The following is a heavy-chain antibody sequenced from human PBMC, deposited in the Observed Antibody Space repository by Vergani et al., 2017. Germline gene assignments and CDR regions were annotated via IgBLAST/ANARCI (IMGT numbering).Heavy chain of an antibody. D-gene: IGHD5-24*01. J-gene: IGHJ3*02. Sequence: QVTLKESGPALVKPIQTPTLTCTFSGFSPSTSGMRVSWIRQPPGKALEWLARIDWDDDKFYSTSLKTRLTISKDTSKNQVVLTMTNMDPVDTATYYCARAAQRSPDAFDIWGQGTMVTVSS. CDR1: GFSPSTSGMR. V-gene: IGHV2-70*04. CDR2: IDWDDDK. CDR3: ARAAQRSPDAFDI.